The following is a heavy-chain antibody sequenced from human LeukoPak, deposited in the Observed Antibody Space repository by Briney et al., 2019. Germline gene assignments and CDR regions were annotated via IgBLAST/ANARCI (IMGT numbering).Heavy chain of an antibody. CDR1: GFTFNKHG. Sequence: GGSLRLSCAASGFTFNKHGMHWVRQAPGKGLEWFSFIRNDGNDKYYADSVKGRFTISRDNSKNTLYMQMNSLRAEDTAVYYCAKDRRPNNYYASGSDYWGQGTLVTVSS. D-gene: IGHD3-10*01. J-gene: IGHJ4*02. CDR2: IRNDGNDK. CDR3: AKDRRPNNYYASGSDY. V-gene: IGHV3-30*02.